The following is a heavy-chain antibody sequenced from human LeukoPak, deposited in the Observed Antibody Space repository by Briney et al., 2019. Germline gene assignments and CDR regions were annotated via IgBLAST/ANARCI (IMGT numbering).Heavy chain of an antibody. V-gene: IGHV3-21*01. CDR1: GFTFSSYS. Sequence: KPGGSLRLSCAASGFTFSSYSMNWVRQAPGKGLEWVSSISSSSSYIYYADSVKGRFTISRDNAKNSLYLQMNSLRAEDTAVYYCARQIWFGELSFDYWGQGALVTVSS. CDR2: ISSSSSYI. CDR3: ARQIWFGELSFDY. J-gene: IGHJ4*02. D-gene: IGHD3-10*01.